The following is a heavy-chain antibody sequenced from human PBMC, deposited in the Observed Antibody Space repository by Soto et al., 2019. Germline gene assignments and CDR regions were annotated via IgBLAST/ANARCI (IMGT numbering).Heavy chain of an antibody. CDR3: GRDQTMAGPTTLDY. Sequence: EVQLVESGGGLVQPGGSLRLSCAASGFTFSRYWMHWVRQAPGKGLVWVSRISSDGSNIIYADSVKGRFTISRDDAKNTLYLQRNNLRDEDTAVYYCGRDQTMAGPTTLDYWGQGALVTVSS. CDR2: ISSDGSNI. D-gene: IGHD6-19*01. CDR1: GFTFSRYW. V-gene: IGHV3-74*01. J-gene: IGHJ4*02.